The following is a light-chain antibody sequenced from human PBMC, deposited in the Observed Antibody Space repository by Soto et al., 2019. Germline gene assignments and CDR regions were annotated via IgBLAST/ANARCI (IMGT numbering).Light chain of an antibody. J-gene: IGLJ1*01. CDR2: EGS. CDR1: SSDVGSQNL. CDR3: CSFAAGNTYV. Sequence: QSALAQPASVSGSPGQSITISCTGSSSDVGSQNLVSWYQQHPGKAPKLIIYEGSRRPSGVSNRFSGSLSGNTASLTVSGLQAEDEADYYCCSFAAGNTYVFGSGTKVTVL. V-gene: IGLV2-23*01.